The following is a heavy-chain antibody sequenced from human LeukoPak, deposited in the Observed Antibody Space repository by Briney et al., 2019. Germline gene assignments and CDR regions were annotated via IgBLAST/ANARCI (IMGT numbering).Heavy chain of an antibody. J-gene: IGHJ5*02. CDR2: IYHSGTT. CDR3: ARTTAKGWFDP. CDR1: GYSISSGYY. D-gene: IGHD4-17*01. Sequence: PSEILSLTCAVSGYSISSGYYWGWIRQPPGKGLEWIGSIYHSGTTNHNPSLKSRVTISVDTSKNQFSLKLSSMTAADTAVYYCARTTAKGWFDPWGQGTLVTVSS. V-gene: IGHV4-38-2*01.